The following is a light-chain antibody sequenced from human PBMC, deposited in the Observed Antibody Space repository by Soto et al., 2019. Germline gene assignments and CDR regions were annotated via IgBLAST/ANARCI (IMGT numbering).Light chain of an antibody. CDR1: QSVGSS. CDR2: DAF. CDR3: QQRSNWPLT. V-gene: IGKV3-11*01. J-gene: IGKJ5*01. Sequence: EIVLTQSPGTLSLSPGERATLSCRASQSVGSSLAWYQQRPGQAPRLLIYDAFIRATGIPARFRGSESGTDFTLTISSLEPEDFAVYYCQQRSNWPLTFGQGTRLEIK.